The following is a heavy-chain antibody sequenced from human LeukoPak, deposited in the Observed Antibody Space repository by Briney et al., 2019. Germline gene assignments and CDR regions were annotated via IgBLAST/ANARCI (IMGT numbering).Heavy chain of an antibody. CDR1: GFTFSSYA. V-gene: IGHV3-30-3*01. D-gene: IGHD2-21*02. J-gene: IGHJ6*02. Sequence: PGGSLRLSCAASGFTFSSYAMHWVRQAPGKGLEWVAVISYDGSNKYYADSVKGRFTISRDNSKNTLYLQMNSLRAEDTAVYYCARDFGGDCPMDCYGMDVWGQGTTATVSS. CDR2: ISYDGSNK. CDR3: ARDFGGDCPMDCYGMDV.